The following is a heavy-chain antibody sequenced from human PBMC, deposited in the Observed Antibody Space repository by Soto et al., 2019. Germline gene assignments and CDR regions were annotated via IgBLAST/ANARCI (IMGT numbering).Heavy chain of an antibody. V-gene: IGHV3-23*01. CDR2: ISGSGGTT. J-gene: IGHJ3*02. D-gene: IGHD6-19*01. CDR3: AKTATGWFRAFEI. CDR1: GFTFSSYA. Sequence: EVQLLESGGGLVQPGGSLRLSCAASGFTFSSYAMSWVRQAPGKGLEWGSAISGSGGTTYYADSVKGRFTFSRDNSKTTLYLQMNSLRAEDTAVYYCAKTATGWFRAFEIWGQGTMVTVSS.